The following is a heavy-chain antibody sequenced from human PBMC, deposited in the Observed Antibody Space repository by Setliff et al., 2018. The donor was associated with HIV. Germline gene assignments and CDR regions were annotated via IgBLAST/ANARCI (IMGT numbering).Heavy chain of an antibody. D-gene: IGHD6-13*01. CDR3: ARRGRQQSDAFDI. CDR1: GYTFTNYC. J-gene: IGHJ3*02. V-gene: IGHV1-46*01. Sequence: ASVKVSCKASGYTFTNYCIHWVRQAPGQGLEWLGMFNPSGGSTAYAQKFQGRVTMTRDTSTTTVYMDLSGLRSGDTAVYYCARRGRQQSDAFDIWGQGTMVTVSS. CDR2: FNPSGGST.